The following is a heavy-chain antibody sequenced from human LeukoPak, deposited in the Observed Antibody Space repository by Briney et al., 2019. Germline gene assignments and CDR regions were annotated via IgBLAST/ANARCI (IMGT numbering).Heavy chain of an antibody. Sequence: GGSLRLSRAASGFTFSSYGMHWVRQAPGKGLEWVAVISYDGSNKYYADSVKGRFTISRDKSKNTLYLQMNSLRVEDTAVYYCAKESQRGYSYGYIRDYFDSWGQGTLVTVSS. J-gene: IGHJ4*02. CDR2: ISYDGSNK. CDR1: GFTFSSYG. D-gene: IGHD5-18*01. CDR3: AKESQRGYSYGYIRDYFDS. V-gene: IGHV3-30*18.